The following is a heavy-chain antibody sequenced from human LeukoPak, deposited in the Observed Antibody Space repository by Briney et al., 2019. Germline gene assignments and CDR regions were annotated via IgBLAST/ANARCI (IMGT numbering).Heavy chain of an antibody. D-gene: IGHD1-26*01. J-gene: IGHJ3*02. V-gene: IGHV3-21*01. Sequence: GGSLRLSCAASGFTFNNYNMNWVRQAPGKGLEWVSFISSRSSYIYYEDSVKGRFNISRDNAKNSLYLQMNSLRAEDTAVYYCARGSGSYLGASDIWGRGTMVTVSS. CDR1: GFTFNNYN. CDR2: ISSRSSYI. CDR3: ARGSGSYLGASDI.